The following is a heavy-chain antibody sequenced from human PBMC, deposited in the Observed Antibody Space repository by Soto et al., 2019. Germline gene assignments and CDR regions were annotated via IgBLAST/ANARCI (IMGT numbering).Heavy chain of an antibody. Sequence: PSETLSLTCTVSGGSISSNYRSWIRQPPGKGLEWIGYIYHSGSTNYNPSLRSRVTMSLDTSKNHFSLKLRSATAADAAVYYCAREATSFGVLISPRWFDPWGQGTLVTVSS. CDR3: AREATSFGVLISPRWFDP. CDR2: IYHSGST. D-gene: IGHD3-3*01. V-gene: IGHV4-59*01. CDR1: GGSISSNY. J-gene: IGHJ5*02.